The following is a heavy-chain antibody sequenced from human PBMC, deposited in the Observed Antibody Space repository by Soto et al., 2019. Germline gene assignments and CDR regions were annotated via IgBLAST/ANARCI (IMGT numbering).Heavy chain of an antibody. V-gene: IGHV1-69*12. Sequence: QVQLVQSGAEVKKPGSSVTVSCKASGGTFGNSAISWVRQAPGQGLEWMGGIIPIFPTPYYAQKFQGRVTITADESTSTAYMELTSLRSEDTAVYYCARDKDRQQLGGNYYYGIDVWGQGTTVTVSS. CDR3: ARDKDRQQLGGNYYYGIDV. CDR2: IIPIFPTP. D-gene: IGHD3-3*02. J-gene: IGHJ6*02. CDR1: GGTFGNSA.